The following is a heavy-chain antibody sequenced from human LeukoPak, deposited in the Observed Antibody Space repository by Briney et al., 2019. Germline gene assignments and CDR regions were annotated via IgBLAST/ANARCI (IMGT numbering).Heavy chain of an antibody. CDR2: INTDGART. CDR3: ARELPREVTLDY. V-gene: IGHV3-74*01. CDR1: GFSFISYE. Sequence: GGSLRPSCAASGFSFISYEMQWVRQAPGKGLVWVSRINTDGARTSYADSVKGRFTIPRDNAKNTLYLQMNSLRAEDTAKYYCARELPREVTLDYWGQGTLVTVSS. D-gene: IGHD2-21*02. J-gene: IGHJ4*02.